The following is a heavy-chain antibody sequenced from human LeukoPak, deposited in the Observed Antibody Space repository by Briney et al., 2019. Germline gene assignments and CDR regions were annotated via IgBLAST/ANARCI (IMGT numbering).Heavy chain of an antibody. J-gene: IGHJ4*02. CDR1: GGSFSGYY. D-gene: IGHD3-22*01. CDR3: ARGYYYDSSGYYPLLE. Sequence: SETLSLTCAVYGGSFSGYYWSWIRQPPGKGLEWIGEINHSGSTNYNPSLKSRVTISVDTSKNQFSLKLSSVTAADTAVYYCARGYYYDSSGYYPLLEWGQGTLVTVSS. V-gene: IGHV4-34*01. CDR2: INHSGST.